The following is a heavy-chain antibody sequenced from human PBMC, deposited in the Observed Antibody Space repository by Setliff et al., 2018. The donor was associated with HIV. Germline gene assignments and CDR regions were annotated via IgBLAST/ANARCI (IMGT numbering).Heavy chain of an antibody. J-gene: IGHJ4*02. D-gene: IGHD3-3*01. Sequence: GSLRLSCAASGFTFSSSWMSWVRQAPGKGLEWVAKIKQDGSDKYYVDSVKGRFTISRDNAKNSLYLQMNSLRDEDTAVYYCVKDVLKFWSGSGALDFWGPGTLVTVSS. CDR2: IKQDGSDK. V-gene: IGHV3-7*01. CDR1: GFTFSSSW. CDR3: VKDVLKFWSGSGALDF.